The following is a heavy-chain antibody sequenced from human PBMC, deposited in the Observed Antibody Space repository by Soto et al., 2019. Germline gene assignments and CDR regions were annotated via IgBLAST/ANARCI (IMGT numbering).Heavy chain of an antibody. Sequence: GGSLRLSCAASGFTFSSYAMSWVRQAPGKGLEWVSAISGSGGSTYYADSVKGRFTISRDNSKNTLYLQMNSLRAEDTAVYYCAKAPAGYYYYYGMDVWGQGTTVTVSS. CDR2: ISGSGGST. CDR1: GFTFSSYA. V-gene: IGHV3-23*01. J-gene: IGHJ6*02. D-gene: IGHD6-19*01. CDR3: AKAPAGYYYYYGMDV.